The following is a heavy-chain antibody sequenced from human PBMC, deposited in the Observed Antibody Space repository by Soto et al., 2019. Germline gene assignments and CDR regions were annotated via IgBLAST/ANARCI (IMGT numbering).Heavy chain of an antibody. CDR3: VSQRTSVLTQAYFDY. V-gene: IGHV4-39*01. D-gene: IGHD2-8*01. CDR2: VYYRGRS. Sequence: TLSLTCTVSGGSVSNSNYYWGWIRQSPGKGLEWIGSVYYRGRSYSKSSVKSRVTISVDTSKNQFSLNLNSVTASDTAVYFCVSQRTSVLTQAYFDYWGPGALVTVSS. CDR1: GGSVSNSNYY. J-gene: IGHJ4*02.